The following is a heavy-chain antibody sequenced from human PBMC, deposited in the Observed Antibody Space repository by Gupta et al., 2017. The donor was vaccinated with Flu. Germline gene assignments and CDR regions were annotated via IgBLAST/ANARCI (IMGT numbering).Heavy chain of an antibody. CDR3: IRDWNTAMFD. D-gene: IGHD5-18*01. J-gene: IGHJ4*02. Sequence: EVQLVESGGGLVQPGGSLRLSCAASGFTFSDPYMDWVRQTPGKGLEWVARIKNKDSGYTTQYAASVKGRFIISRDDSKNSLSLQMNSLNTEDTAIYYCIRDWNTAMFDWGQGALVTVSS. V-gene: IGHV3-72*01. CDR1: GFTFSDPY. CDR2: IKNKDSGYTT.